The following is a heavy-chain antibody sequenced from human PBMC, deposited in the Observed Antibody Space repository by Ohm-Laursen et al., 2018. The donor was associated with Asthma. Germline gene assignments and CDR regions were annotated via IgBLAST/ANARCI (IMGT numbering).Heavy chain of an antibody. J-gene: IGHJ4*02. CDR1: GFTFSTYA. V-gene: IGHV3-23*01. Sequence: LSLTCEASGFTFSTYAMNWVRQAPGQGLEWISVISGIDGTTYYADSVEGRFTISRDNSKNTMYLQMNSLRAEDTAVYYCAKDLGTVTKGYFDYWGQGTLVTVSS. CDR3: AKDLGTVTKGYFDY. CDR2: ISGIDGTT. D-gene: IGHD4-17*01.